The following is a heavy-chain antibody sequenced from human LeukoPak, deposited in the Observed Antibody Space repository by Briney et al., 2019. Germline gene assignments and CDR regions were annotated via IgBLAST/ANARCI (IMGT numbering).Heavy chain of an antibody. J-gene: IGHJ6*02. CDR2: IIPILGIA. CDR3: ARGKAVAAHEYYYGMDV. Sequence: ASVKVSCKASGGTFSSYAISWVRQAPGQGLEWMGRIIPILGIANYAQKFQGRVTITADKSTSTAYMELSSLRSEDTAMYYCARGKAVAAHEYYYGMDVWGQGTTVTVSS. V-gene: IGHV1-69*04. D-gene: IGHD2-15*01. CDR1: GGTFSSYA.